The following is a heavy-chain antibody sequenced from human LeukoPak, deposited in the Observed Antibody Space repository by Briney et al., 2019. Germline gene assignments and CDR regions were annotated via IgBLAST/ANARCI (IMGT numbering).Heavy chain of an antibody. Sequence: GGSLRLSCAASGFTFSSYAMHWVRQAPGKGLEWVAVISYDGSNKYYADSVKGRFTISRDNSKNTLYLQMNSLRAEDTAVYYCAKDGGGYYYDSSGYWSPFDYWGQGTLVTVSS. CDR1: GFTFSSYA. V-gene: IGHV3-30-3*01. D-gene: IGHD3-22*01. CDR2: ISYDGSNK. J-gene: IGHJ4*02. CDR3: AKDGGGYYYDSSGYWSPFDY.